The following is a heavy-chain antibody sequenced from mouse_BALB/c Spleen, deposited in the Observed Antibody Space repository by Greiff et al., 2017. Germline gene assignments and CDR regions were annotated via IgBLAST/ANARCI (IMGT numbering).Heavy chain of an antibody. CDR2: ISYDGSN. V-gene: IGHV3-6*02. CDR3: ARDYYGSSYVGYLDY. CDR1: GYSITSGYY. D-gene: IGHD1-1*01. J-gene: IGHJ2*01. Sequence: ESGPGLVKPSQSLSLTCSVTGYSITSGYYWNWIRQFPGNKLEWMGYISYDGSNNYNPSLKNRISITRDTSKNQFFLKLNSVTTEDTATYYCARDYYGSSYVGYLDYWGQGTTLTVSS.